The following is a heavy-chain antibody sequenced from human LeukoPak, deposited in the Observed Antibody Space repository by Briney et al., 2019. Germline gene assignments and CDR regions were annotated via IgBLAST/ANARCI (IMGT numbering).Heavy chain of an antibody. V-gene: IGHV4-4*09. CDR1: GGSISSYY. CDR3: ARQIGRGTYSSSSRGVFDY. Sequence: PSETLSLTCTVSGGSISSYYWSWIRQPPGKGLERIGYIYTSGSTNYNPSLKSRVTISVDTSKNQFSLKLSSVTAADTAVYYCARQIGRGTYSSSSRGVFDYWGQGTLVTVSS. CDR2: IYTSGST. D-gene: IGHD6-6*01. J-gene: IGHJ4*02.